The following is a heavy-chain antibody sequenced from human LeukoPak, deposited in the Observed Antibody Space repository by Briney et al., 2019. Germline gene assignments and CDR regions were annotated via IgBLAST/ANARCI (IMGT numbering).Heavy chain of an antibody. J-gene: IGHJ6*02. Sequence: GGSLRLSCAASGFTFSSYAMSWVRQASGKGLEWVSAISGSGGSTYYADSVKGRFTISRDNSKNTLYLQMNSLRAEDTAVYYCANPYGDSYYYYGMDVWGQGTTVTVSS. CDR1: GFTFSSYA. V-gene: IGHV3-23*01. CDR3: ANPYGDSYYYYGMDV. CDR2: ISGSGGST. D-gene: IGHD4-17*01.